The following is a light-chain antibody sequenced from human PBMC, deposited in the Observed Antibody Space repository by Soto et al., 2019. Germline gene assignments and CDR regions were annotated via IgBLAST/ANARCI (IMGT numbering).Light chain of an antibody. J-gene: IGLJ3*02. CDR3: SSFTTSTTLEV. V-gene: IGLV1-40*01. CDR2: ANN. Sequence: QAVVTQPPSVSGAPGQRVTVSCTGSSSNIGAGSDVHWYQQLPGTAPKLLIFANNNRPSGVPDRFSGSKSGTSASLAITGLQADDEADYYCSSFTTSTTLEVFGGGTKLTVL. CDR1: SSNIGAGSD.